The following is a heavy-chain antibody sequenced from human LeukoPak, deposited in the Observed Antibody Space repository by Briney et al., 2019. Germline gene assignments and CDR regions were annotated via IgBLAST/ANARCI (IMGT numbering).Heavy chain of an antibody. CDR3: VRGGFSLDY. J-gene: IGHJ4*02. Sequence: GGSLRLSCAASGFTFNTYWMSWVRQAPGKGLEWVANINEGGGEKYYVDSVKGRIIISRDNARNSLYLQMNSPRAEDTAVYYCVRGGFSLDYWGQGTLVTVSS. V-gene: IGHV3-7*01. CDR2: INEGGGEK. CDR1: GFTFNTYW. D-gene: IGHD3-10*01.